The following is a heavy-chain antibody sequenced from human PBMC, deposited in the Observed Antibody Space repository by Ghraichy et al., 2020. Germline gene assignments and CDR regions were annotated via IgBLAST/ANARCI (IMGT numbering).Heavy chain of an antibody. V-gene: IGHV4-61*01. CDR3: ARVRGYNYGLFDY. D-gene: IGHD5-18*01. CDR2: IFYSGST. J-gene: IGHJ4*02. Sequence: SQTLSLTCSVSGGSVNSGTYSWSRIRQPPGKGLEWIGYIFYSGSTNYNPSLKSRVTISVDTSKNQFSLRLSSVTAADTAVYFCARVRGYNYGLFDYWGQGTLVTVSS. CDR1: GGSVNSGTYS.